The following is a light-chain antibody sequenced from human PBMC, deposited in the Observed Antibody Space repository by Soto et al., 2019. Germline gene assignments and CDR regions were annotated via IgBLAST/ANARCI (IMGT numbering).Light chain of an antibody. CDR1: QGISTY. CDR2: SAS. Sequence: DIQMTQSPSSVSASVGDRATITCRASQGISTYLGWYQQKPGKAPKSLIYSASSLQSGVPSKFSGVGSGTEFTLTITDMQPDDFATYYCQQYYRYPWTFGQGTKVEI. CDR3: QQYYRYPWT. V-gene: IGKV1-16*02. J-gene: IGKJ1*01.